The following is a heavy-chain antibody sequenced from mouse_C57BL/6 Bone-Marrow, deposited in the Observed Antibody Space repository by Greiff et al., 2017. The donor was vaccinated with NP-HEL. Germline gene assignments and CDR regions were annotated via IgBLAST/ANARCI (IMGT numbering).Heavy chain of an antibody. CDR3: ARWGLLPYYYAMDY. CDR2: INPNNGGT. D-gene: IGHD2-3*01. V-gene: IGHV1-22*01. J-gene: IGHJ4*01. CDR1: GYTFTDYN. Sequence: VQLQQSGPELVKPGASVKMSCKASGYTFTDYNMHWVKQSHGKSLEWIGYINPNNGGTSYNQKFKGKATLTVNKSSSTAYMELRSLTSEDSAVYYCARWGLLPYYYAMDYWGQGTSVTVSS.